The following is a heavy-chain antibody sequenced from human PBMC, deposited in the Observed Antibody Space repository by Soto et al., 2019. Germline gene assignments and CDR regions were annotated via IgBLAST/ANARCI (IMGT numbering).Heavy chain of an antibody. CDR1: GFTFSSYA. Sequence: GGSLRLSCAASGFTFSSYAMSWVRQAPGKGLEWVSAISGSGGSTYYADSVKGRFTISRDNSKNTLYLQMNSLRAEDTAVYYWAKDSGGSYSTYYYYYGMDVWGQGTTVTVSS. V-gene: IGHV3-23*01. CDR3: AKDSGGSYSTYYYYYGMDV. J-gene: IGHJ6*02. D-gene: IGHD1-26*01. CDR2: ISGSGGST.